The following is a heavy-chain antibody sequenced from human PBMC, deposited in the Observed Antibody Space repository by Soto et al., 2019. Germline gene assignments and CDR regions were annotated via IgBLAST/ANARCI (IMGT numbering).Heavy chain of an antibody. J-gene: IGHJ5*02. Sequence: QVQLVQSGAEVKRPGASVKVSCKASGYTFTSYGISWVRQAPGQGLEWMGWISAYNGNTNYAQKLQGRVTMTTDTSTSTAYMELRSLRSDDTAVYYCARVPQHITMVRGRSRWFDPWGQGTLVTVSS. CDR3: ARVPQHITMVRGRSRWFDP. CDR1: GYTFTSYG. V-gene: IGHV1-18*01. CDR2: ISAYNGNT. D-gene: IGHD3-10*01.